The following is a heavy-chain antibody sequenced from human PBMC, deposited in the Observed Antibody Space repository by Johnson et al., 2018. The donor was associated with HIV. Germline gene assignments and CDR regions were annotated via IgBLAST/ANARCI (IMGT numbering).Heavy chain of an antibody. D-gene: IGHD3-3*01. CDR3: ARGPGLEWLSGDGFDM. Sequence: QVQLVESGGGVVQPGRSLRLSCAASGFRFSNYALHWVRQTPGKGLEWVALISDDGSNIYYADSVKGQFTISRDNSKNTLHLQMNSLRVEDTAMYYCARGPGLEWLSGDGFDMWGQGTMVTVYS. CDR2: ISDDGSNI. J-gene: IGHJ3*02. CDR1: GFRFSNYA. V-gene: IGHV3-30-3*01.